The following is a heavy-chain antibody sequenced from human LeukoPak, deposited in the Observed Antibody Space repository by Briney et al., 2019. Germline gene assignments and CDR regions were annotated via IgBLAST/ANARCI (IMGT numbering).Heavy chain of an antibody. CDR1: GFSFSSYA. Sequence: GGSLRLSCAASGFSFSSYAMSWVRQAPGKGLEWVSGISGSAGSTYYADSVEGRFIISRDNFKNTLYPQMNSLRADDTALYYCAKSLSGYYSNFDYWGQGTLVTVSS. V-gene: IGHV3-23*01. D-gene: IGHD3-22*01. CDR2: ISGSAGST. CDR3: AKSLSGYYSNFDY. J-gene: IGHJ4*02.